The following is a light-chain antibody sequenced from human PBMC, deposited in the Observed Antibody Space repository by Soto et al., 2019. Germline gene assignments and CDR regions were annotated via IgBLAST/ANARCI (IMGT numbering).Light chain of an antibody. Sequence: AIQLTQPPSSLSASVVDRVTITCRANQDISNALAWHKQKPGKAPSVLISLASTLQSGVPSRFTGSRSGTDFTRTISTLETEDVAAYYCQKYNRYPLAFGQGTRLEIK. V-gene: IGKV1-13*02. CDR1: QDISNA. J-gene: IGKJ5*01. CDR3: QKYNRYPLA. CDR2: LAS.